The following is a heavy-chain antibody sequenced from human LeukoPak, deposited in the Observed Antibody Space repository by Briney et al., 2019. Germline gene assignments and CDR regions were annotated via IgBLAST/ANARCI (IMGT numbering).Heavy chain of an antibody. J-gene: IGHJ6*02. CDR1: GGSISSYY. CDR2: IYYSEST. V-gene: IGHV4-59*08. CDR3: ARLYSSSLTPYYYYGMDV. Sequence: SETLSLTCTVSGGSISSYYWSWIRQPPGKGLEWIGYIYYSESTNYNPSLKSRVTISVDTSKNQFSLKLSSVTAADTAVYYCARLYSSSLTPYYYYGMDVWGQGTTVTVSS. D-gene: IGHD6-6*01.